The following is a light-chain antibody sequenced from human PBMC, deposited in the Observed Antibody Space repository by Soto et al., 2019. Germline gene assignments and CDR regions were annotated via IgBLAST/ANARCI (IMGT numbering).Light chain of an antibody. CDR3: QQYKNWPTYT. CDR2: GAS. J-gene: IGKJ2*01. CDR1: QSVSSN. Sequence: EIVMTHSPATLSVSPGERATLSCRASQSVSSNLAWYQQKPGQAPRLLIYGASTRATGIPARFSGSGSGTEFNLTLSSLQSEDFAVYYCQQYKNWPTYTFGQGTQLEIK. V-gene: IGKV3-15*01.